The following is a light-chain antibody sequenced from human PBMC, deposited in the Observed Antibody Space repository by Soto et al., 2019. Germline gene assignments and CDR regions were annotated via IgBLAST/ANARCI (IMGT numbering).Light chain of an antibody. CDR1: SSNIGRNY. CDR3: AAWDDSLSGRV. Sequence: QSVLTQPPSASGTPGQRVTISCSGSSSNIGRNYVYWYQQLPGTAPKLLIYRNNQRPSGVPDRFSGSKSGTSASLAISGLRSEDEADYYCAAWDDSLSGRVFGTGTRSPS. J-gene: IGLJ1*01. CDR2: RNN. V-gene: IGLV1-47*01.